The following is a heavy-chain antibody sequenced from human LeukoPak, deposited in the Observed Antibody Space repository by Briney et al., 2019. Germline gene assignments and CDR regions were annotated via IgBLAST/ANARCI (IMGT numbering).Heavy chain of an antibody. D-gene: IGHD2-15*01. Sequence: ASVKVSCKASGYTFTSYAIHWVRQAPGQRLEWMGWISAGNGNTKYSQNFQGRVTFISNTSATTAFMELSSLRSEDAAVYYCARVVLQADIVVVVAATYYFDYWGQGTLVTVSS. CDR2: ISAGNGNT. CDR3: ARVVLQADIVVVVAATYYFDY. CDR1: GYTFTSYA. J-gene: IGHJ4*02. V-gene: IGHV1-3*01.